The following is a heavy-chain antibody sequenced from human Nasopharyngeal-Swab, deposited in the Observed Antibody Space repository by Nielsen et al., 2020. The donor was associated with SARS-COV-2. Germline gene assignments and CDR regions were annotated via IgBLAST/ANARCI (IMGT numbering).Heavy chain of an antibody. D-gene: IGHD3-22*01. CDR1: GFTVSSNY. Sequence: GESLKISCAASGFTVSSNYMSWVRQAPGKGLEWVSVIYSGGSTYYADSVKGRFTISRDNSKNTLYLQMNSLRAEDTAVYYCARDRGSGYYDSSGYYYFPDYWGQGTLVTVSS. CDR2: IYSGGST. V-gene: IGHV3-53*01. CDR3: ARDRGSGYYDSSGYYYFPDY. J-gene: IGHJ4*02.